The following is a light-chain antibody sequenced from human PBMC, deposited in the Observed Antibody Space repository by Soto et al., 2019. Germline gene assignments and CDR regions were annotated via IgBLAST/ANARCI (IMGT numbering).Light chain of an antibody. V-gene: IGLV1-44*01. CDR3: AAWDGSLNNVL. CDR2: GNN. J-gene: IGLJ2*01. CDR1: GSSIGTNT. Sequence: QSVLTQQPSASGAPGQRVTISCSGGGSSIGTNTVNWYRQLPGTAPKLLIYGNNQRPSGVPDRFSGSKSGTSASLAISGLQSEDEAEYYCAAWDGSLNNVLFGGGT.